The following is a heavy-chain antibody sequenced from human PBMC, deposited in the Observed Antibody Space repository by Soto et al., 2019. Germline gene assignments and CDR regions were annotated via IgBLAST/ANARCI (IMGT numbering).Heavy chain of an antibody. J-gene: IGHJ4*02. V-gene: IGHV4-59*08. CDR3: ARQVGGWAPWYFDY. CDR2: IYYSGST. CDR1: GGSISSYY. Sequence: NPSETLSLTCTVSGGSISSYYWSWIRQPPGKGLEWIGYIYYSGSTNYNPSLKSRVTISVDTSKNQFSLKLSSVTAADTAVYYCARQVGGWAPWYFDYWGQGTQVTVSS. D-gene: IGHD6-19*01.